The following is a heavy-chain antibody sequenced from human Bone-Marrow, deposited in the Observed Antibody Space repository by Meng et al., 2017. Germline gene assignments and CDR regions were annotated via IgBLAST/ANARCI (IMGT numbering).Heavy chain of an antibody. J-gene: IGHJ4*02. V-gene: IGHV3-74*03. CDR1: GFTFSSYN. CDR2: INTDASST. Sequence: GESLKISCAASGFTFSSYNMHWVRQTPGEGLVWVSRINTDASSTTYADSVKGRFTISRDNSKNTLYLQMNSLRAEDTAVYYCARESLGYYGSGSFDYWGQGTLVTVSS. D-gene: IGHD3-10*01. CDR3: ARESLGYYGSGSFDY.